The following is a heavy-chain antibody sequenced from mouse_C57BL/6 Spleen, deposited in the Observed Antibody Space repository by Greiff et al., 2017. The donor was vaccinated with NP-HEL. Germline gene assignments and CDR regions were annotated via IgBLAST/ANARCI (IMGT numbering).Heavy chain of an antibody. Sequence: EVKLQESGPGLVKPSQSLSLTCSVTGYSITSGYYWNWIRQFPGNKLEWMGYISYDGSNNYNPSLKNRISITRDTSKNQFFLKLNSVTTEDTATYYCAREGFYYYGSSSYAMDYWGQGTSVTVSS. V-gene: IGHV3-6*01. CDR1: GYSITSGYY. CDR2: ISYDGSN. J-gene: IGHJ4*01. CDR3: AREGFYYYGSSSYAMDY. D-gene: IGHD1-1*01.